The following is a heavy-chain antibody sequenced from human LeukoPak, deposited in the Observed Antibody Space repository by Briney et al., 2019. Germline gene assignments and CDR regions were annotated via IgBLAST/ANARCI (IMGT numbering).Heavy chain of an antibody. D-gene: IGHD3-10*01. Sequence: GGSLRLSCAASGFPVNANHMNWVRQAPGKGLEWVSIIYSSDYIYYADSVKGRFTISRDNSKNTLYLQMNSLRVEDSAVYYCATERPDSRVLDYWGQGLVVTVSS. CDR1: GFPVNANH. CDR2: IYSSDYI. J-gene: IGHJ4*02. V-gene: IGHV3-66*01. CDR3: ATERPDSRVLDY.